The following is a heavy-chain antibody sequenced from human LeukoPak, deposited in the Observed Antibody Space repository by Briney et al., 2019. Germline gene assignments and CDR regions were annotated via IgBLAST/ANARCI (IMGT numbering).Heavy chain of an antibody. J-gene: IGHJ4*02. D-gene: IGHD2-15*01. CDR1: GGSISSGTYY. Sequence: KTSETLSLTCTVSGGSISSGTYYWSWIRQPAGKGLEWIGRIYTSGSTNYNPSLKSRVTISVDTSKNQFSLKLSSVTAADTAVYYCARNSCSSGSCYDNRGYFDYWGQGTLVTVSS. CDR2: IYTSGST. CDR3: ARNSCSSGSCYDNRGYFDY. V-gene: IGHV4-61*02.